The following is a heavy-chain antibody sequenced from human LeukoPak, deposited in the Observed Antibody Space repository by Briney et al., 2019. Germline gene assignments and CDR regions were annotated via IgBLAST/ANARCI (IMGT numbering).Heavy chain of an antibody. CDR3: ARGAGSLWFGVPYYYYYYMDV. CDR2: IKQDGSEK. V-gene: IGHV3-7*01. CDR1: GFTFSSYW. J-gene: IGHJ6*03. Sequence: PGGSLRLSCAASGFTFSSYWMSWVRQAPGKGLEWVANIKQDGSEKYYVDSVKGRFTISRDNAKNSLYLQMNSLRAEDTAVYYCARGAGSLWFGVPYYYYYYMDVWGKGTTVTISS. D-gene: IGHD3-10*01.